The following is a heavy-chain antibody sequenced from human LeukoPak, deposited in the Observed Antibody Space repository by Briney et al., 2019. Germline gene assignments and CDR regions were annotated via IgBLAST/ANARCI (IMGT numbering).Heavy chain of an antibody. J-gene: IGHJ6*03. D-gene: IGHD6-19*01. CDR3: AKEGYSSGWYTLYYYYYYMDV. CDR1: GFTFSDYS. Sequence: GGSLRLSCAASGFTFSDYSMNWVRQAPGKGLEWVAFIRYDGSNKYYADSVKGRFTISRDNSKNTLYLQMNSLRAEDTAVYYCAKEGYSSGWYTLYYYYYYMDVWGKGTTVTISS. V-gene: IGHV3-30*02. CDR2: IRYDGSNK.